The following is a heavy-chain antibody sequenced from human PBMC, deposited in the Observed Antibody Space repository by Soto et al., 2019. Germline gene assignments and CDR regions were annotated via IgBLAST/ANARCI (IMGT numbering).Heavy chain of an antibody. CDR2: ISAYNGNT. Sequence: QVQLVQSGAEVKKPGASVKVSCKASGYTFTSYGISWVRQAPGQGLEWMGWISAYNGNTNYAQKLQGRVTMTTDTSQSTAYMELRSLRSDDTSVYYCARVQWLPTGPTFTFDYWGQGTLVTVSS. J-gene: IGHJ4*02. D-gene: IGHD6-19*01. V-gene: IGHV1-18*04. CDR1: GYTFTSYG. CDR3: ARVQWLPTGPTFTFDY.